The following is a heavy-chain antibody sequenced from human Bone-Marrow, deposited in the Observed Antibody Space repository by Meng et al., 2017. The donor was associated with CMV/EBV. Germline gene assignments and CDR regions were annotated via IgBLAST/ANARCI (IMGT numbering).Heavy chain of an antibody. CDR3: ARGHVVPAAMEDAFDI. V-gene: IGHV4-39*01. Sequence: SETLSLTCTVSGGSISSSSYYWGWIRQPPGKGLEWIGSIYYSGSTYYNPSLKSRVTISVDTSKNQFSLKLSSVTAADTAVYYCARGHVVPAAMEDAFDIWGQGTMVTVSS. CDR1: GGSISSSSYY. CDR2: IYYSGST. D-gene: IGHD2-2*01. J-gene: IGHJ3*02.